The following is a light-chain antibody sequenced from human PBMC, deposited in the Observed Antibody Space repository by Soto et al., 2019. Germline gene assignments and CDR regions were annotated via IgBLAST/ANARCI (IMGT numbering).Light chain of an antibody. J-gene: IGKJ1*01. V-gene: IGKV3-15*01. CDR1: QSFTSN. CDR3: QQYNNWPPAWT. Sequence: EIVMTQSPATLSVSPGERATLSCRASQSFTSNLAWYQQKPGQAPMLLIYGASTRATGIPARFSGSGSGTEFTLTISSLQSEDFAVYYCQQYNNWPPAWTFGQGTKVEIK. CDR2: GAS.